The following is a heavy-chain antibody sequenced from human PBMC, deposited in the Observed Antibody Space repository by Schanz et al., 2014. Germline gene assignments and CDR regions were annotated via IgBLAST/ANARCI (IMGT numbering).Heavy chain of an antibody. CDR2: ISGSGRDT. V-gene: IGHV3-23*04. D-gene: IGHD3-10*01. Sequence: EVQLVESGGGLVQPGGSLRLSCAASGFTFSDSWMHWVRQAPGKGPEWFSAISGSGRDTYYAASVKGRFTISRDNSKNTLSLQMNSLRAEDTAVYYCAVLGGFGELPLDYRGQGTLVTVSS. CDR3: AVLGGFGELPLDY. CDR1: GFTFSDSW. J-gene: IGHJ4*02.